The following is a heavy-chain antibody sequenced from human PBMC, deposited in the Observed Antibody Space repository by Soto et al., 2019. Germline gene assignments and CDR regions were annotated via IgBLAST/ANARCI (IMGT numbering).Heavy chain of an antibody. CDR3: ARTDTAMVGYYYYYYMDV. Sequence: AGGSLRLSCAASGFTFSDYYMSWIRQAPGKGLEWVSYISSSGSTIYYADSVKGRFTISRDNAKNSLYLQMNSLRAEDTAVYYCARTDTAMVGYYYYYYMDVWGKGTTVTVSS. CDR1: GFTFSDYY. D-gene: IGHD5-18*01. J-gene: IGHJ6*03. V-gene: IGHV3-11*01. CDR2: ISSSGSTI.